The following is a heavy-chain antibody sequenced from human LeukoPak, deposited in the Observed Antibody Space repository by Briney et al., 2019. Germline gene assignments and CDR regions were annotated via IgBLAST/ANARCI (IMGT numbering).Heavy chain of an antibody. CDR1: GFSVSTNY. D-gene: IGHD3-10*01. CDR2: LYSGSTT. CDR3: ARVGDHYHWYLDL. J-gene: IGHJ2*01. V-gene: IGHV3-53*01. Sequence: GGSLTLSCAASGFSVSTNYMNWVRQAPGKGLEWVSILYSGSTTYYTDSVKGRFTISRDNSRNTLYLHMTNLRAEDTAVYYCARVGDHYHWYLDLWGRGSLLTVSS.